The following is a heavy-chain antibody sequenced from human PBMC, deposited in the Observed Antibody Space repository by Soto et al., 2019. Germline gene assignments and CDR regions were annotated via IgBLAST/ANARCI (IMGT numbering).Heavy chain of an antibody. V-gene: IGHV4-59*01. Sequence: SETLSLTCTVSGGSISSYYWSWLRQPPGKGLEWIGYIFYSGSTNYNPSLKSRVTISVDTSKNQFSLRLSSVTAADTAVYYCARGDYGDYVWWFDPWGQGTLVTVSS. CDR1: GGSISSYY. D-gene: IGHD4-17*01. J-gene: IGHJ5*02. CDR2: IFYSGST. CDR3: ARGDYGDYVWWFDP.